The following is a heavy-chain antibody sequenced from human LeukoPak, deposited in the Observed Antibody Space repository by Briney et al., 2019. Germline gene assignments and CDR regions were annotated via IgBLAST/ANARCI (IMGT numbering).Heavy chain of an antibody. CDR2: ITDNGDRT. CDR3: AMRTGGGNT. D-gene: IGHD2-8*02. CDR1: GFTFSKYV. Sequence: GGSLRLSCAASGFTFSKYVMTWVRQAPGKGLEWVSAITDNGDRTYYADSVKGRFTISRDNSKNMVHLELSSLTAEDTAVYYCAMRTGGGNTWGQGTLSPSPQ. J-gene: IGHJ5*02. V-gene: IGHV3-23*01.